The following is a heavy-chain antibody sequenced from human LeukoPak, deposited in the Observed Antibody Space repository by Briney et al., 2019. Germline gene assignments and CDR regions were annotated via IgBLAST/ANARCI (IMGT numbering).Heavy chain of an antibody. CDR2: ISAYNGNT. Sequence: ASVNVSCKASGYTFTSYGISWVRQAPGQGLEWMGWISAYNGNTNYAQKLQGRVTMTTDTSTSTAYMELRSLRSDDTAVYYCARVNLAMVRGVIITRDFWFDPWGQGTLVTVSS. CDR1: GYTFTSYG. J-gene: IGHJ5*02. D-gene: IGHD3-10*01. V-gene: IGHV1-18*01. CDR3: ARVNLAMVRGVIITRDFWFDP.